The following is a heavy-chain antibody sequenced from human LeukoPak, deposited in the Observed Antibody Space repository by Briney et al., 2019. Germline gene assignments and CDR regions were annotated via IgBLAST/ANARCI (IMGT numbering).Heavy chain of an antibody. CDR1: GDSINSLDL. CDR2: MYLSGTT. D-gene: IGHD3-22*01. J-gene: IGHJ4*02. CDR3: AGLVGRYSSGLYYYYFDY. Sequence: SGTLSLTCTVSGDSINSLDLWSWVRQPPGKGLEWIGEMYLSGTTHSNPSVKSRVTISIDKSKNQFFLNLSSVTAADTAVYYCAGLVGRYSSGLYYYYFDYWGQGPWSPSPQ. V-gene: IGHV4-4*02.